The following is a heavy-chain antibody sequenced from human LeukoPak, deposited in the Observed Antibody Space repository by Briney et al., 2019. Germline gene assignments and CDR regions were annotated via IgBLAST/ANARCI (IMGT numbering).Heavy chain of an antibody. D-gene: IGHD1-1*01. CDR1: GFTFSSYW. Sequence: GGSLRLSCAASGFTFSSYWMHWVRQAPGKGLVWVSRINEDGSTTNYADSVKGRSTIFRDNAKNTLYLQMNSLRAEDTAIYYCVKLRTGTATNFDYWGQGTLVTVSS. J-gene: IGHJ4*02. V-gene: IGHV3-74*01. CDR2: INEDGSTT. CDR3: VKLRTGTATNFDY.